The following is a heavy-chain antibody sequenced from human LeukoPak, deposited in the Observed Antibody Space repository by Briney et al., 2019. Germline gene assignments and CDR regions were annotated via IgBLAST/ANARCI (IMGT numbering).Heavy chain of an antibody. V-gene: IGHV3-21*01. CDR2: ISSSSSYI. CDR1: GFTFSSYS. D-gene: IGHD4-17*01. Sequence: GGSLRLSCAASGFTFSSYSMNWVRQAPGKGLEWVSSISSSSSYIHYADSVKGRFTISRDNAKNSLYLQMNSLRAEDTAVYYCARGRNGDYVYYFDYWGQGTLVTVSS. J-gene: IGHJ4*02. CDR3: ARGRNGDYVYYFDY.